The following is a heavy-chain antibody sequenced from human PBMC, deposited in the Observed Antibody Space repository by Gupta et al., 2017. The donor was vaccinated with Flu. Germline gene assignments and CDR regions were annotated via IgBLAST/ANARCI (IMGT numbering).Heavy chain of an antibody. V-gene: IGHV3-7*01. J-gene: IGHJ6*02. D-gene: IGHD6-6*01. CDR1: GFTFSSYW. CDR3: ARDARIAARSRYSLYGMDV. Sequence: EVQLVESGGGLVQPGGSLRLSCAASGFTFSSYWMRWVRQAPGKGLEWVANIKQDGSEKYYVDSVKGRFTISRDNAKNSLYLQMNSLRAEDTAVYYCARDARIAARSRYSLYGMDVWGQGTTVTVSS. CDR2: IKQDGSEK.